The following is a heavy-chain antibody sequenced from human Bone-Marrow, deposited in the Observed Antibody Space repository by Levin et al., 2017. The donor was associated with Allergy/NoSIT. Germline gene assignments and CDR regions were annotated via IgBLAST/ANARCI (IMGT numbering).Heavy chain of an antibody. CDR1: GYTFTSYG. CDR3: ARDPPGNGDPLYFDY. D-gene: IGHD4-17*01. CDR2: ISAYNGNT. J-gene: IGHJ4*02. Sequence: EASVKVSCKASGYTFTSYGISWVRQAPGQGLEWMGWISAYNGNTNYAQKLQGRVTMTTDTSTSTAYMELRSLRSDDTAVYYCARDPPGNGDPLYFDYWGQGTLVTVSS. V-gene: IGHV1-18*01.